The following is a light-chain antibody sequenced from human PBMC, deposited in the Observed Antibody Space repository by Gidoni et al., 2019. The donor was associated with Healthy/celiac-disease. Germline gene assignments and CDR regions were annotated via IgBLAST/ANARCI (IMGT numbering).Light chain of an antibody. CDR2: GAS. CDR1: QSVSSN. CDR3: QQYSNWPPHT. V-gene: IGKV3-15*01. Sequence: IVMTQSPATLSVSPGERATLSCRASQSVSSNLAWYQQKPGQAPRLLIYGASIRATGIPARFSGSGSGTEFTLTISRLQSEDFAVYYCQQYSNWPPHTFGQXAKLEIK. J-gene: IGKJ2*01.